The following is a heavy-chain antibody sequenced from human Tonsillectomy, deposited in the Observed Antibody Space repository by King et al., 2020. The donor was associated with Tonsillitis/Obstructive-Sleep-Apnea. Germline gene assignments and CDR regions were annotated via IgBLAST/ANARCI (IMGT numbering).Heavy chain of an antibody. D-gene: IGHD3-10*01. CDR1: GFTFSDAW. J-gene: IGHJ4*02. CDR3: TTELLVRVLFDY. CDR2: IKSKTDGGTT. Sequence: VQLVESGGGLVKPGGSLRLSCAASGFTFSDAWMSWVRQAPGKGLEWVGRIKSKTDGGTTDYAAPVIGRFTISRDDLKNTVYLQMNSLKTEDTAVYYCTTELLVRVLFDYWGQGTLVTVSS. V-gene: IGHV3-15*01.